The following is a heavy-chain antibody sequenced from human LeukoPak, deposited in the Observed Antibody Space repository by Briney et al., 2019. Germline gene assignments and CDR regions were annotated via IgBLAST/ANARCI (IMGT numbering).Heavy chain of an antibody. V-gene: IGHV3-33*01. CDR3: AREIFGSGSYLDF. Sequence: GGSLRLSCAASGFAFNTYAMHWVRQAPGQGLERVALIWHDGSHKFYSNSVRGQFTISRDNSKNTVSLQMNNLRPEDTAVYYCAREIFGSGSYLDFWGQGTLVTVSS. CDR1: GFAFNTYA. CDR2: IWHDGSHK. J-gene: IGHJ4*02. D-gene: IGHD3-10*01.